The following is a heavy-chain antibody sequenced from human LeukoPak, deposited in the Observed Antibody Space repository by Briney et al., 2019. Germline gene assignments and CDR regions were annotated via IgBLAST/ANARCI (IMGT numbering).Heavy chain of an antibody. CDR2: ITYDGYYK. CDR1: GFTFTSYD. D-gene: IGHD3-10*01. V-gene: IGHV3-30*03. CDR3: ARDLSPVVRASPMGY. J-gene: IGHJ4*02. Sequence: PGGSLRLSCAASGFTFTSYDMHWVRQSPGKGLEWVALITYDGYYKYYSDSVKGRFTISSDTSKNTLYLQMNSLRAEDTAVYYCARDLSPVVRASPMGYWGQGTLVTVSS.